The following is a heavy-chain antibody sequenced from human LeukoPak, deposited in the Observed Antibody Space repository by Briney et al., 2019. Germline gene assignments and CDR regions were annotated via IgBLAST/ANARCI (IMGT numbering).Heavy chain of an antibody. Sequence: GGSLRLSCAASGFIFSSYAMSWVRQAPGKGLEWVSAISGSGGSTYYADSVKGRFTISRDNSKNTLCLQMNSLRAEDTAVYYCSSRRGYSYGYYFDYWGQGTLVTVSS. CDR3: SSRRGYSYGYYFDY. CDR1: GFIFSSYA. V-gene: IGHV3-23*01. D-gene: IGHD5-18*01. J-gene: IGHJ4*02. CDR2: ISGSGGST.